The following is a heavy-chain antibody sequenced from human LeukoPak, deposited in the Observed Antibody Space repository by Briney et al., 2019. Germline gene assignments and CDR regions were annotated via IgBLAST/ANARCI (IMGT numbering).Heavy chain of an antibody. V-gene: IGHV1-18*01. Sequence: ASVRVSSTASGYTFTTYGISWVRQAPGQGLEWMGWISAYNGNTNYTQKLQGRVTMTTDTSTSTAYMELRSLRSDDTAVYYCARDRPGGKYCSSTSCYTGYYYYGMDVWGQGTTVTVSS. D-gene: IGHD2-2*02. J-gene: IGHJ6*02. CDR2: ISAYNGNT. CDR3: ARDRPGGKYCSSTSCYTGYYYYGMDV. CDR1: GYTFTTYG.